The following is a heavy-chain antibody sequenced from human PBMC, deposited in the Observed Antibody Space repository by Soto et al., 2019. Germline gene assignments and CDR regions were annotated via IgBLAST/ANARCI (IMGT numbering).Heavy chain of an antibody. CDR1: GDSISSGYF. D-gene: IGHD3-22*01. Sequence: SETLSLTCAVSGDSISSGYFWGWIRQPPGKGPEWLGSIYHSGTTYYNPSVKGRVTISVDTSKNQFSLKLSSVTAADTAVYYCARGSSGYYWFDPWGQGTLVTVSS. J-gene: IGHJ5*02. V-gene: IGHV4-38-2*01. CDR2: IYHSGTT. CDR3: ARGSSGYYWFDP.